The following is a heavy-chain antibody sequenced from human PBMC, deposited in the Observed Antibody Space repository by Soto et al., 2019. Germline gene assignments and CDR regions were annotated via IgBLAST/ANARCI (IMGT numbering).Heavy chain of an antibody. CDR2: ISYDGSNK. CDR1: GFTFSSYG. D-gene: IGHD3-9*01. CDR3: AKDLYYDILTPRYYYYGMDV. Sequence: QVQLVESGGGVVQPGRSLRLSCAASGFTFSSYGMQWVRQAPGKGLEWVAVISYDGSNKYYADSVKGRFTISRDNSKNTLYLQMNSLRAEDTAVYYCAKDLYYDILTPRYYYYGMDVWGQGTTVTVSS. J-gene: IGHJ6*02. V-gene: IGHV3-30*18.